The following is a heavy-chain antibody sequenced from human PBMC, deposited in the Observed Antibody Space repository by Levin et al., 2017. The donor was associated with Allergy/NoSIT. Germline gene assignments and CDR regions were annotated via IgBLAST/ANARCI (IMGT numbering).Heavy chain of an antibody. Sequence: GESLKISCAASGFTFSTYWMHWVRQAPGKGLVWVSRINTDGSSTRYADSVKGRFTISRDNAKNTLYLQMNSLRAEDTAVYYCARHRGTAHYYYMDVWGKGTTVTVSS. CDR2: INTDGSST. CDR3: ARHRGTAHYYYMDV. J-gene: IGHJ6*03. V-gene: IGHV3-74*01. D-gene: IGHD2-15*01. CDR1: GFTFSTYW.